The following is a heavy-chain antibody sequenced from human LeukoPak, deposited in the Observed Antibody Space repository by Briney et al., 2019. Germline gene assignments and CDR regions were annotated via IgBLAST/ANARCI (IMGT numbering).Heavy chain of an antibody. CDR2: MNPNSGNT. CDR3: ARGNVQVLRFLEWPNYFDY. CDR1: GYTFTGYY. D-gene: IGHD3-3*01. J-gene: IGHJ4*02. Sequence: ASVKVSCKASGYTFTGYYMHWVRQAPGQGLEWMGWMNPNSGNTGYAQKFQGRVTMTRNTSISTAYMELSSLRSEDTAVYYCARGNVQVLRFLEWPNYFDYWGQGTLVTVSS. V-gene: IGHV1-8*02.